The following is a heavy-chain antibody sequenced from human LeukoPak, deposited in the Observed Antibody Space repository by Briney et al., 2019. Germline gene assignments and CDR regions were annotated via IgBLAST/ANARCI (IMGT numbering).Heavy chain of an antibody. V-gene: IGHV1-69*11. CDR3: ASRGSSSYYSIDH. D-gene: IGHD3-22*01. CDR2: IIPMMGTA. CDR1: GPTFISYA. J-gene: IGHJ4*02. Sequence: SVKVSCKASGPTFISYALTWVRQAPGQGLEGLGRIIPMMGTASYLDKYKGRISISADESTSTAHMELSNLRLEDTAVFYCASRGSSSYYSIDHWGQGTLITVSS.